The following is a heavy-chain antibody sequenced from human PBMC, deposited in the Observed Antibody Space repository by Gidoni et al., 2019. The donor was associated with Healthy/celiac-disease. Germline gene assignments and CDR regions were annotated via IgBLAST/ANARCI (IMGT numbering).Heavy chain of an antibody. Sequence: QVQLVESGGGVVQPGRSLRLSCAASGFTFSSYGMHWVRQAPGKGLEWVAVIWYDGSNKYYADSVKGRFTISRDNSKNTLYLQMNSLRAEDTAVYYCARAKDSSGPRNYGMDVWGQGTTVTVSS. D-gene: IGHD3-22*01. CDR2: IWYDGSNK. V-gene: IGHV3-33*01. CDR1: GFTFSSYG. J-gene: IGHJ6*02. CDR3: ARAKDSSGPRNYGMDV.